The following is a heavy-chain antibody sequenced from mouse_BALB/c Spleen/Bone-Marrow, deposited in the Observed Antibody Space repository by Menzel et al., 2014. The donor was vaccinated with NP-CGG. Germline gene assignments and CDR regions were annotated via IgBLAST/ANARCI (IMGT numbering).Heavy chain of an antibody. CDR3: ARDRYYGYAMDY. Sequence: EVQGVESGGGLVQPGGSLKLSCAASRFTFSSYGMSWVRQTPDKRLELVATINSNGGSTYYPDSVKGRFTISRDNAKNTLYLQMSSLKSEDTAMYYCARDRYYGYAMDYGGQGTSVTVSS. V-gene: IGHV5-6-3*01. J-gene: IGHJ4*01. CDR1: RFTFSSYG. CDR2: INSNGGST. D-gene: IGHD1-1*01.